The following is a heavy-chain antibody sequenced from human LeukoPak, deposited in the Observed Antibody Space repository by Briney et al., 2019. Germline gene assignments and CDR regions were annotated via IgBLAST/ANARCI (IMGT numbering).Heavy chain of an antibody. CDR2: INWNGGSR. D-gene: IGHD1-26*01. CDR3: ARTGGSYPYYFEY. CDR1: GFKFDDYS. V-gene: IGHV3-20*04. Sequence: GRSLRLSCAASGFKFDDYSMHWVRQAPGKGLEWVSGINWNGGSRGYADSVKGRFTISRDNAKNSLYLQMNSLRAEDTAVYYCARTGGSYPYYFEYWGQGTLVTVSS. J-gene: IGHJ4*02.